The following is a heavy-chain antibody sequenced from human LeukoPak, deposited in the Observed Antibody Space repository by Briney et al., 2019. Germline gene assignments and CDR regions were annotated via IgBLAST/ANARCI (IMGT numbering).Heavy chain of an antibody. J-gene: IGHJ4*02. CDR3: AKPGGKYCSSTSCYPDY. CDR2: ISSSGSTI. V-gene: IGHV3-48*04. D-gene: IGHD2-2*01. CDR1: GFTFNTYS. Sequence: GGSLRLSCAASGFTFNTYSMSWVRQAPGKGLEWVSYISSSGSTIYYADSVKGRFTISRDNAKNSLYLQMNSLRAEDTALYYCAKPGGKYCSSTSCYPDYWGQGTLVTVSS.